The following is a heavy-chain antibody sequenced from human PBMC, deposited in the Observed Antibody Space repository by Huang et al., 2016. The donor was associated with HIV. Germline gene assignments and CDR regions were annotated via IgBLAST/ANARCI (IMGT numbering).Heavy chain of an antibody. D-gene: IGHD6-6*01. V-gene: IGHV1-2*02. CDR1: GYTLTDSN. CDR3: ARDWSFGSSTSPAD. CDR2: LNPRRGGK. Sequence: QVQLVQSGAEVKNPGASVRVSCKASGYTLTDSNIHWVRQAPGQGLEWMGGLNPRRGGKSYEQRVQGRITMARDTTISTVHMDRRRIQSDDTAVYFCARDWSFGSSTSPADWGQGTLVTVSS. J-gene: IGHJ4*02.